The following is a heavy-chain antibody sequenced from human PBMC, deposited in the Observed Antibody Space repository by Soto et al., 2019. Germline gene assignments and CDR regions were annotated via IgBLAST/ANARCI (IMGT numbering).Heavy chain of an antibody. J-gene: IGHJ4*02. CDR2: ISGSDDST. V-gene: IGHV3-23*01. CDR3: AKRSSSSTFYY. Sequence: EVQLLESGGGLVQPGESLRLSCAASGFTFSSYAMSWVRQAPGKGLEWVSVISGSDDSTYYADSVKGRFTISRDNSKNTLYLQMTSLRDEDTAVYYCAKRSSSSTFYYWGQGTLVTVSS. CDR1: GFTFSSYA. D-gene: IGHD6-6*01.